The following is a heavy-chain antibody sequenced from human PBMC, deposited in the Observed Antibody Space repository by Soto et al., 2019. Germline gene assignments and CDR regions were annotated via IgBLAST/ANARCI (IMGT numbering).Heavy chain of an antibody. Sequence: ASVKVSCKASGYTFTSYGISWVRQAPGQGLEWMGWISAYNGNTNYAQKLQGRVTMTTDTSTSTAYMELRSLRSDDTAVYYCAREEQQLVSYFMAVWGKGTTVIVSS. CDR3: AREEQQLVSYFMAV. V-gene: IGHV1-18*01. J-gene: IGHJ6*03. D-gene: IGHD6-13*01. CDR2: ISAYNGNT. CDR1: GYTFTSYG.